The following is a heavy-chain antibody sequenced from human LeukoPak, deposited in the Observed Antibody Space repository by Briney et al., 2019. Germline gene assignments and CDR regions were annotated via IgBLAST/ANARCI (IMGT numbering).Heavy chain of an antibody. D-gene: IGHD3-22*01. CDR1: GYTSTGYY. CDR3: ARDWYYYDSSGYYSRSGYYYYMDV. CDR2: INPNSGGT. V-gene: IGHV1-2*02. Sequence: ASVKVSCKASGYTSTGYYMHWVRQAPGQGLEWMGWINPNSGGTNYAQKFQGRVTMTRDTSISTAYMELSRLRSDDTAVYYCARDWYYYDSSGYYSRSGYYYYMDVWGKGTTVTVSS. J-gene: IGHJ6*03.